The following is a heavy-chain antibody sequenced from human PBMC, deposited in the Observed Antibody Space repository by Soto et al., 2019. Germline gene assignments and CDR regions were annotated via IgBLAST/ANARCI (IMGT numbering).Heavy chain of an antibody. CDR2: ISWNSGSI. Sequence: GGSLRLSCAASGFTFDDYDMHWVRQAPGKGLEWVSDISWNSGSIGYADSVKGRFTISRDNAKNSLYLQMNSLRPEDTAFYYCARYGTRPYTTSWYYLDYWGQGTLVTVSS. CDR1: GFTFDDYD. CDR3: ARYGTRPYTTSWYYLDY. J-gene: IGHJ4*02. D-gene: IGHD6-13*01. V-gene: IGHV3-9*01.